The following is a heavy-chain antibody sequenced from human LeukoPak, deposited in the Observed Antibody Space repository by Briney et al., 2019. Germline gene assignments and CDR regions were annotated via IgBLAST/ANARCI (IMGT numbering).Heavy chain of an antibody. CDR1: GGSFSGYY. Sequence: PSETLSLTCVVYGGSFSGYYWSWIRQPPGKGLEWIGEINHSGSTNYNPSLKSRVTISVDTSKNQFSLKLSSVTAADTAVYYCARVAIFGVVTYYYYMDVWGKGTTVTVSS. D-gene: IGHD3-3*01. J-gene: IGHJ6*03. V-gene: IGHV4-34*01. CDR3: ARVAIFGVVTYYYYMDV. CDR2: INHSGST.